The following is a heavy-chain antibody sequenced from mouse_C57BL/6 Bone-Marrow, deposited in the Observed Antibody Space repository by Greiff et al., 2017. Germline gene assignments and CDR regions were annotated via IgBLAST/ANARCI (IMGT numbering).Heavy chain of an antibody. CDR1: GFNIKDDY. Sequence: LVESGAELVRPGASVKLSCTASGFNIKDDYMPWVKQRPEQGLEWIGWIDPENGDTEYASKFQGKATITADTSSNTAYLQLSSLTSEDTAVYYCTTEITTVVDWYFDVWGTGTTVTVSS. D-gene: IGHD1-1*01. CDR2: IDPENGDT. CDR3: TTEITTVVDWYFDV. V-gene: IGHV14-4*01. J-gene: IGHJ1*03.